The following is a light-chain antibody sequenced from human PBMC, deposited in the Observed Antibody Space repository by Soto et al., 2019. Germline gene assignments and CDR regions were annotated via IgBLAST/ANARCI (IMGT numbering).Light chain of an antibody. V-gene: IGLV2-14*01. Sequence: QSVLTQPASVSGSPGQSITISCTGTSTYFGANNYVSWYQQHPGRAPKVMIYDVTNRPSGVSSRFSGSKSGNAASLTISGLQAEDEADYYCYSDVDATTGVFGGGTKLTVL. CDR3: YSDVDATTGV. CDR2: DVT. CDR1: STYFGANNY. J-gene: IGLJ2*01.